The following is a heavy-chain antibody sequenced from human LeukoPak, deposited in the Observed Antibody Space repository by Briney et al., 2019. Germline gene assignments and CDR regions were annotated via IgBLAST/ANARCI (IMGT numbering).Heavy chain of an antibody. Sequence: GGSLRLSCAASGFTVSSNYMSWVRQAPGKGLEWVSSISGTGGSTNYADSVKGRFTISRDNSKNTLYLQMNSLRAEDTAVYYCAKRRSPMVRGVNVDYWGQGTLVTVSS. D-gene: IGHD3-10*01. CDR3: AKRRSPMVRGVNVDY. CDR2: ISGTGGST. J-gene: IGHJ4*02. V-gene: IGHV3-23*01. CDR1: GFTVSSNY.